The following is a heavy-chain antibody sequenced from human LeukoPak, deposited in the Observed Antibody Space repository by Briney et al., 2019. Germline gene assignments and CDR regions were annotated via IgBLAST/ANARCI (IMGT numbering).Heavy chain of an antibody. Sequence: GGSLRLSCAASGFTFSSYAMHWVRQAPGKGLEWGAVISYDGSNKYYADSVKGRFTISRDNSKNTLYLQMNSLRAEDTAVYYCARDPEDYGEEQYYFDYWGQGTLVTVSS. J-gene: IGHJ4*02. CDR3: ARDPEDYGEEQYYFDY. V-gene: IGHV3-30*04. D-gene: IGHD4-17*01. CDR2: ISYDGSNK. CDR1: GFTFSSYA.